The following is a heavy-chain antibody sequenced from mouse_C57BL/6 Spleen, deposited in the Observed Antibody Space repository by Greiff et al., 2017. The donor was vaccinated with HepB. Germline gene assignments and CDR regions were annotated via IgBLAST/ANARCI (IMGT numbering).Heavy chain of an antibody. V-gene: IGHV1-7*01. CDR3: ARVAYGPYYAMDY. CDR2: INPSSGYT. CDR1: GYTFTSYW. J-gene: IGHJ4*01. Sequence: QVQLQQSGAELAKPGASVKLSCKASGYTFTSYWMHWVKQRPGQGLEWIGYINPSSGYTKYNQKFKDKATLTADKSSSTAYMQLSSLTYEDSAVYYCARVAYGPYYAMDYWGQGTSVTVSS. D-gene: IGHD1-2*01.